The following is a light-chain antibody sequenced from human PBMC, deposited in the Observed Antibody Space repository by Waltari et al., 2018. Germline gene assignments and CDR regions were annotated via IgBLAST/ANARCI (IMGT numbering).Light chain of an antibody. CDR1: QIVSSNF. Sequence: EIVLTQSPGTLSLSPGERATLSCRASQIVSSNFLAWYQQNPGQAPRLLIYGASTRATGIPDRFSGSESGTDFTLTISRLEPEDFALYYCQYSGTSPNTFGQGTRLEIK. CDR2: GAS. CDR3: QYSGTSPNT. J-gene: IGKJ2*01. V-gene: IGKV3-20*01.